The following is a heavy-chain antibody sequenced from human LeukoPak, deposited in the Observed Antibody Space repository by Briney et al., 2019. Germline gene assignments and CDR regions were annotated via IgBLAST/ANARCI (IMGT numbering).Heavy chain of an antibody. CDR2: IYYSGST. Sequence: SETLSLTCTVSGGSISSYYWSWIRQPPGKGLEWIGYIYYSGSTNYNPSLKSRVTISVDTSKNQFSLKLSSVTAADTAVYYCARTGYYYYGMDVWGQGTTVTVSS. V-gene: IGHV4-59*01. CDR3: ARTGYYYYGMDV. CDR1: GGSISSYY. D-gene: IGHD3-10*01. J-gene: IGHJ6*02.